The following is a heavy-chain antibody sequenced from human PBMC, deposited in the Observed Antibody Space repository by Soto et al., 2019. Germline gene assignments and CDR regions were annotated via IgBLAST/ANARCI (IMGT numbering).Heavy chain of an antibody. D-gene: IGHD2-2*01. CDR2: LNSDGRKI. CDR3: ANRYCNCTRCYFDY. V-gene: IGHV3-74*03. CDR1: GFTFTAYW. J-gene: IGHJ4*02. Sequence: EVQLVESGGGLVQPGGSLRLSCAASGFTFTAYWMHWVSQAPGQGLVWVSRLNSDGRKIKYADSVKGRCTSSRDNDKKTQKLPIISRRAKDMDGYYSANRYCNCTRCYFDYWAQGPLVTVS.